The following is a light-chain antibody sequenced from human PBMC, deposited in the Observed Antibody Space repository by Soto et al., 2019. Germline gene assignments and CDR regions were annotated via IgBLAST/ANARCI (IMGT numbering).Light chain of an antibody. Sequence: EIVMTQSPATLSVSPGERATLSCRASQSVSSNLAWYQQKPGQAPRLLIYGASTRATGIAARFSGSGSGTDFTLTISSLQPEDFATYYCQQSYSTPLTFGGGTKVDIK. CDR2: GAS. CDR3: QQSYSTPLT. CDR1: QSVSSN. V-gene: IGKV3-15*01. J-gene: IGKJ4*01.